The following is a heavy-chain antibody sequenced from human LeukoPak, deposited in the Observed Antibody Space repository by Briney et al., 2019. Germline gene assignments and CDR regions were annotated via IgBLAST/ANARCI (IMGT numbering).Heavy chain of an antibody. V-gene: IGHV3-23*01. J-gene: IGHJ4*02. D-gene: IGHD1-26*01. CDR3: AKDKTSGTYFDY. CDR1: GFTFSNYD. Sequence: TGGSLRLSCAASGFTFSNYDMSWVRQAPGKGLEWVSAVSGSGGGTYYADSVKGRFTVSRDNSKNTLYLQMNSLRAEDTAVYHCAKDKTSGTYFDYWGQGAPVTVSS. CDR2: VSGSGGGT.